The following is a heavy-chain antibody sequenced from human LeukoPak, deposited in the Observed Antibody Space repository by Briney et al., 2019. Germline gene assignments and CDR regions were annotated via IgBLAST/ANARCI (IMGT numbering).Heavy chain of an antibody. V-gene: IGHV3-23*01. CDR2: ISGSGGST. J-gene: IGHJ5*02. CDR3: AKDLSNGDDWFDP. CDR1: GFTFSTYS. Sequence: GGSLRLSCADSGFTFSTYSMSWVRQAPGKGLEWVSAISGSGGSTYYADSVKGRFTISRDNSKNTLYLLMNSLRAEDTAVYYCAKDLSNGDDWFDPWGQGTLVTVSS. D-gene: IGHD4-17*01.